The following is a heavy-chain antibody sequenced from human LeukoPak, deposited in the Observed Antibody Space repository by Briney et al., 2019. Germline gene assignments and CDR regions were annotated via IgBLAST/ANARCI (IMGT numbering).Heavy chain of an antibody. CDR3: AREYLGSFDY. CDR1: GFTFRSHA. Sequence: GGSLRLSCVGSGFTFRSHAMSWVRQAPEKGLEFVSGIYENGGTTYYADSVRGRFSISRDNSKNTLYLQMNSLRAEDTAVYYCAREYLGSFDYWGQGTLVTVSS. V-gene: IGHV3-23*01. D-gene: IGHD1-26*01. CDR2: IYENGGTT. J-gene: IGHJ4*02.